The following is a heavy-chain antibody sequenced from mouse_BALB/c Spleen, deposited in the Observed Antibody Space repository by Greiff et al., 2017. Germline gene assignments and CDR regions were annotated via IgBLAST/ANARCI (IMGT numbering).Heavy chain of an antibody. Sequence: EVKLQESGPSLVKPSQTLSLTCSVTGDSITSGYWNWIRKFPGNKLEYMGYISYSGSTYYNPSLKSRISITRDTSKNQYYLQLNSVTTEDTATYYCAGYGSSYGGYWYFDVWGAGTTVTVSS. V-gene: IGHV3-8*02. CDR3: AGYGSSYGGYWYFDV. D-gene: IGHD1-1*01. CDR2: ISYSGST. J-gene: IGHJ1*01. CDR1: GDSITSGY.